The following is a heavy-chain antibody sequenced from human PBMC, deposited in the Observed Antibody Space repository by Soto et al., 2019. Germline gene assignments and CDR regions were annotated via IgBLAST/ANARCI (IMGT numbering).Heavy chain of an antibody. J-gene: IGHJ5*02. CDR3: ATEFDH. V-gene: IGHV3-15*02. CDR2: IKSQTDGATT. Sequence: EVQLVESGGTLLKPGGSLRLSCAASGFTFTNAWMHWVRQAPGKGLEWVGRIKSQTDGATTDYAAPVKGRFTISRDDSKDTLYLQLNSLNTEDTAVYYCATEFDHWGPGTLVTVSS. CDR1: GFTFTNAW.